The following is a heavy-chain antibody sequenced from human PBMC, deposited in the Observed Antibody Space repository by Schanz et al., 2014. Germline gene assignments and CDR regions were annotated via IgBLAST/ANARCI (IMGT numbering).Heavy chain of an antibody. CDR1: GFIFNDYY. J-gene: IGHJ6*02. CDR3: AKGRTSMVYDMDV. D-gene: IGHD5-18*01. V-gene: IGHV3-11*01. Sequence: QVQLVESGGGLVKPGGSLRLSCAASGFIFNDYYMNWIRQAPGKGLEWLSYISRDGTTSYYADSVKGRFTISRDNAKNSLFLQMSSLRAEDTALYYCAKGRTSMVYDMDVWGQGTTVTVSS. CDR2: ISRDGTTS.